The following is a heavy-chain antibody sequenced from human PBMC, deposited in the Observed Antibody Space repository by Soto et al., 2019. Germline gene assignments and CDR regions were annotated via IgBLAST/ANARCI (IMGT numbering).Heavy chain of an antibody. CDR3: ARLSYGDSYYSDY. J-gene: IGHJ4*02. V-gene: IGHV5-51*01. D-gene: IGHD4-17*01. CDR1: GYSFTNYW. Sequence: GESLKISCKGSGYSFTNYWIGWVRQMPGKGLEWMGIIYTGDSDTRYSPSFQGQVTMSADKSISTAYLQWSSLKASDTAMYYCARLSYGDSYYSDYWGQGTLVTVSS. CDR2: IYTGDSDT.